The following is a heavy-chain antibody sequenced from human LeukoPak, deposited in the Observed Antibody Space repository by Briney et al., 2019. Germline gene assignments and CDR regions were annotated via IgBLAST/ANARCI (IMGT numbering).Heavy chain of an antibody. CDR2: ISAYNGNT. Sequence: PQASVKVSCKASGYTFTSYGISWVRQAPGQGLEWVGWISAYNGNTNYAQKLQGRVTMTTGTSKSTAYMEMRSLRSDDTAVYYCARSGYSGYGPDYWGQGTLVTVSS. V-gene: IGHV1-18*01. J-gene: IGHJ4*02. D-gene: IGHD5-12*01. CDR3: ARSGYSGYGPDY. CDR1: GYTFTSYG.